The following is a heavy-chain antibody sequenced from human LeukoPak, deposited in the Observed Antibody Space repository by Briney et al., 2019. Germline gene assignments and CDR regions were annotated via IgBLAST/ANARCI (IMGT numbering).Heavy chain of an antibody. Sequence: SETLSLTCTVSGGSISSYYWSWIRQPPGKGLEWIGSFYNSGKTYYKPSIESRVTISMDTSKKQFSLKVSSVTAADTAVYYCATRGGGRGIAAAGDFDYWGQGILVTVSS. V-gene: IGHV4-59*08. CDR1: GGSISSYY. CDR3: ATRGGGRGIAAAGDFDY. D-gene: IGHD6-13*01. CDR2: FYNSGKT. J-gene: IGHJ4*02.